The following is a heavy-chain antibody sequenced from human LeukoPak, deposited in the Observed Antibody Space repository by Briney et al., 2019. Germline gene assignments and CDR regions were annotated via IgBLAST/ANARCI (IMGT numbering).Heavy chain of an antibody. CDR2: IRYNGSDK. CDR1: GFTFRTYG. D-gene: IGHD3-10*01. Sequence: GGSLRLSCAASGFTFRTYGIHWVRQAPGKGLGWVTFIRYNGSDKYYAGYVKGRLTIYRDHSKTALFLQMNSLKVEDTAVYYCAKSVYHSGNYWGQGTLVTVSS. V-gene: IGHV3-30*02. J-gene: IGHJ4*02. CDR3: AKSVYHSGNY.